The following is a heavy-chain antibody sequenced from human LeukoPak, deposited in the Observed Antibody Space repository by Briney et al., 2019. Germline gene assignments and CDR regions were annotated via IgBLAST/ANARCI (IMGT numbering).Heavy chain of an antibody. CDR1: AGSISSGSYY. J-gene: IGHJ4*02. D-gene: IGHD3-16*01. Sequence: SQTLSLTCTVYAGSISSGSYYWSWIRQPAGTGLEWIGRIYTSGSTNYNPSLKSRVTISVDTSKTQFSLRLSSLTAADTAVYYCARESMISGGSDYWGQGTLVTVSS. V-gene: IGHV4-61*02. CDR3: ARESMISGGSDY. CDR2: IYTSGST.